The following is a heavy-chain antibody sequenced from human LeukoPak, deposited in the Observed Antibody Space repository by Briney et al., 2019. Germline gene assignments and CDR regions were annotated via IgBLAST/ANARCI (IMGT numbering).Heavy chain of an antibody. CDR1: GFIFSNYG. V-gene: IGHV3-33*01. J-gene: IGHJ4*02. D-gene: IGHD4-23*01. Sequence: AGGSLRLSCAASGFIFSNYGMHWVRQAPGKGLEWVAVMWSDGSNKYYPDSVKGRFTISRDNSKNTLYLQMNSLRAEDTAVYYCARGTVVKAYFDYWGQGTLVTVSS. CDR3: ARGTVVKAYFDY. CDR2: MWSDGSNK.